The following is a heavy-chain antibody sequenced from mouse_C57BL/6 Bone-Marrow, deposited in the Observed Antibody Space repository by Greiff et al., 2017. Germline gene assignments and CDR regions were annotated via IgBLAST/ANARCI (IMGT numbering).Heavy chain of an antibody. CDR3: ARDEGYGYDAFDY. Sequence: EVKLEESGPGLVKPSQTVFLTCTVTGISITTGNYRWSWIRQFPGNKLEWIGYIYYSGTITYNPSLTSRTTITSDTPKNQFFLEMNSLTAEDTATYYCARDEGYGYDAFDYWGQGTTLTVSS. J-gene: IGHJ2*01. V-gene: IGHV3-5*01. CDR2: IYYSGTI. D-gene: IGHD2-2*01. CDR1: GISITTGNYR.